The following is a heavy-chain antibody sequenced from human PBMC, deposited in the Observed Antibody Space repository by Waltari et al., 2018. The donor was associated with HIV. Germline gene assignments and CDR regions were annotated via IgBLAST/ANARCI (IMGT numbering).Heavy chain of an antibody. CDR2: ISAYNGNT. CDR3: ARLVGTAMASPYDAFDI. V-gene: IGHV1-18*01. D-gene: IGHD5-18*01. CDR1: GYTFTSYG. Sequence: QVQLVQSGAEVKKPGASVKVSCKASGYTFTSYGISWVRQAPGQGLEWMGWISAYNGNTNYAQKLQGRVTMTTDTSTSTAYMELRSLRSDDTAVYYCARLVGTAMASPYDAFDIWGQGTMVTVSS. J-gene: IGHJ3*02.